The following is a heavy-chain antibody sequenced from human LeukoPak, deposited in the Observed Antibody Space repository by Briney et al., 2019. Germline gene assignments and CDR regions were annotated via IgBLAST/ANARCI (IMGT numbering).Heavy chain of an antibody. J-gene: IGHJ4*02. CDR1: GFTFDDYA. CDR3: AKDRGWYDY. D-gene: IGHD6-19*01. V-gene: IGHV3-43*02. CDR2: ISGDGGST. Sequence: PGGPLGLSCAASGFTFDDYAMHWVRQAPGKGLEWVSLISGDGGSTYYADSVKGRFTISRDNSKNSLYLQMNSLRTEDTALYHCAKDRGWYDYWGQGTLVTVSS.